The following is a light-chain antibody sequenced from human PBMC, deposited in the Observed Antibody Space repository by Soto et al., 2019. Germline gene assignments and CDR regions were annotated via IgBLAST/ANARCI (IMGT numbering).Light chain of an antibody. CDR3: QKYNSVPFT. CDR2: AAS. CDR1: QGISNY. V-gene: IGKV1-27*01. J-gene: IGKJ3*01. Sequence: DIQMTQSPSSLSASVGDRVTLSCRASQGISNYLAWYQQKPGKVPRLLIYAASTLQSGVPSRFSASGSGTYFTLTISSLQPEHVATYYCQKYNSVPFTFAPGTKVEIK.